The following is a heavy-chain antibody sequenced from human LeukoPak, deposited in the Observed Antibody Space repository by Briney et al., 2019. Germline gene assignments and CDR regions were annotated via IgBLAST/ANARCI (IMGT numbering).Heavy chain of an antibody. CDR2: ISSSGSTI. Sequence: GGSLRLSCAASGFTFSSYEMNWVRQAPGKGLEWVSYISSSGSTIYYADSVKGRFTISRDNAKNTLYLQMHSLRAEDTAVYYYAREWFYYGSGSDYWGQGTLVTVSS. J-gene: IGHJ4*02. D-gene: IGHD3-10*01. CDR1: GFTFSSYE. V-gene: IGHV3-48*03. CDR3: AREWFYYGSGSDY.